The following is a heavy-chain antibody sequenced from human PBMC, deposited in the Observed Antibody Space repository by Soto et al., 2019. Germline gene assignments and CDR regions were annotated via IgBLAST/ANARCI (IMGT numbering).Heavy chain of an antibody. J-gene: IGHJ5*02. CDR3: ARGYYDSSGYFVWFDP. CDR2: ISAYNGNT. V-gene: IGHV1-18*01. Sequence: ASVKVSCKASGYTFTSYGISWVRQAPGQGLEWMGWISAYNGNTNYAQKLQGRVTMTTDTSTSTAYMELRSLRSDDTAVYYCARGYYDSSGYFVWFDPWGQGPLVTVSS. CDR1: GYTFTSYG. D-gene: IGHD3-22*01.